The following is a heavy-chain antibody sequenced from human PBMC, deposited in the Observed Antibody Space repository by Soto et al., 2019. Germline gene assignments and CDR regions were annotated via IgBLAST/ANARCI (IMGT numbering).Heavy chain of an antibody. CDR2: INHSGST. Sequence: QVQLQQWGAGLLKPSETLSLTCAVYGGSFSGYYWSWIRQPPGKGLEWIGEINHSGSTNYNPSLKSRVTISVDTSKNQFSLKLSSVTAADTAVYYCARERVAAAAGNAFDIWGQGTMVTVSS. CDR3: ARERVAAAAGNAFDI. CDR1: GGSFSGYY. D-gene: IGHD6-13*01. J-gene: IGHJ3*02. V-gene: IGHV4-34*01.